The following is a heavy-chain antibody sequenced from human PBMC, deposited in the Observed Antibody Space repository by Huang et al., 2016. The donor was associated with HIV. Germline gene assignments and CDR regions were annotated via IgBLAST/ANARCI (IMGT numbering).Heavy chain of an antibody. V-gene: IGHV4-59*11. CDR1: GGSISTHY. CDR3: ARDHHDFWRGYRRMYFFDH. J-gene: IGHJ4*02. Sequence: QVQLQESGPGLVKPSEILSLTCTVSGGSISTHYWSWIRQPPGKGLEWIGSIDYSGSTNYSPSRKSRVTLLLDTSKNQFSLRVNSVTAADTAMYYCARDHHDFWRGYRRMYFFDHWGQGTLVTVSS. CDR2: IDYSGST. D-gene: IGHD3-3*01.